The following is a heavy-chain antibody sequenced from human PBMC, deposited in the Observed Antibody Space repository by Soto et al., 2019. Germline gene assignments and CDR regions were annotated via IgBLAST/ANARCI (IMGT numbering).Heavy chain of an antibody. CDR2: ISSSSSTI. CDR1: GFTFSSYS. Sequence: GXSLRLSCAASGFTFSSYSMNWFRQAPGKGLEWLSYISSSSSTIYYADSVKGRFTISRDNSKNTLYLQMNSLRAEDTAVYYCANDPGWRMTTVDYWGQGTLVTVSS. J-gene: IGHJ4*02. D-gene: IGHD4-17*01. CDR3: ANDPGWRMTTVDY. V-gene: IGHV3-48*01.